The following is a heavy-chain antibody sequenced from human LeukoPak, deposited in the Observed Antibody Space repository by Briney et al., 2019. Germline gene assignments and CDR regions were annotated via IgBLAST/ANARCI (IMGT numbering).Heavy chain of an antibody. D-gene: IGHD6-19*01. Sequence: SETLSLTCTVSGDSISSTNYYWGWIRQPPGKGLEWIGSIYYSGSTYYNPSLESRVTISVDTSKNQFSLKLSSVTAADTAVYYCARDASSGWYAHNYYYYMDVWGKGTTVTISS. CDR3: ARDASSGWYAHNYYYYMDV. CDR1: GDSISSTNYY. V-gene: IGHV4-39*07. J-gene: IGHJ6*03. CDR2: IYYSGST.